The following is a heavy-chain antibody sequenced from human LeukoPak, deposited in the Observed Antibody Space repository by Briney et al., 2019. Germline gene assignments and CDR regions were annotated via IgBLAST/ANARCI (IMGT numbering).Heavy chain of an antibody. CDR3: AKDRTVTTNWFQH. Sequence: GGSLRLSCAASGFTFSSYGMHWVRQAPGKGLEWVAVIWYDGSNKYYADSVKGRFTISRDNSKNTLYLQMNSLRAEDTAVYYCAKDRTVTTNWFQHWGQGTLVTVSS. J-gene: IGHJ1*01. CDR1: GFTFSSYG. CDR2: IWYDGSNK. D-gene: IGHD4-17*01. V-gene: IGHV3-33*06.